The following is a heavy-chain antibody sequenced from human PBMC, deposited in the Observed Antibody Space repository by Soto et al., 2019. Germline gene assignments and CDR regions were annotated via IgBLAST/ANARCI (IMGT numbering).Heavy chain of an antibody. CDR2: ISATGGGT. D-gene: IGHD3-16*01. Sequence: GGSLRLSCAASGFKFSNYAMSWVRQAPGKGLEWVSLISATGGGTYYADSVKGRFTISRDNSHNTLYLQVHSLTAEDTAVYYCAKDRRAGGNSAFYFDFWGQGAQVTISS. V-gene: IGHV3-23*01. CDR3: AKDRRAGGNSAFYFDF. J-gene: IGHJ4*02. CDR1: GFKFSNYA.